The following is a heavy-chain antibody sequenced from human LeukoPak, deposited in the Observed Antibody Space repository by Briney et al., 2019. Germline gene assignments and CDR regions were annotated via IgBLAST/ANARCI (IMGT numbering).Heavy chain of an antibody. CDR2: IYYSGST. J-gene: IGHJ6*03. CDR3: ARGPRHCSSTSCYRGYYYYYMDV. CDR1: SGSISTSNYY. Sequence: SETLSLTCTVSSGSISTSNYYWGWVRQPPGKALEWIGNIYYSGSTYYNPSLKSRVTISVDTSKNQFSLKLSSVTAADTAVYYCARGPRHCSSTSCYRGYYYYYMDVWGKGTTVTVSS. V-gene: IGHV4-39*07. D-gene: IGHD2-2*02.